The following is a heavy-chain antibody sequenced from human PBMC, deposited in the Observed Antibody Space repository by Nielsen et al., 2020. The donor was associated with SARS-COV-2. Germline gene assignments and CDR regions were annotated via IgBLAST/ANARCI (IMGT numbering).Heavy chain of an antibody. CDR1: GGSITTYY. Sequence: SETLSLTCAVSGGSITTYYWHWVRQPPGKGLEWIGEIYHSGNTNYNPSLKSRVTISVDKSKNQFSLRLISMTAADTAVYYCARLLTNTGNYFRFDPWGQGTLVTVSS. D-gene: IGHD1-26*01. V-gene: IGHV4-4*02. J-gene: IGHJ5*02. CDR3: ARLLTNTGNYFRFDP. CDR2: IYHSGNT.